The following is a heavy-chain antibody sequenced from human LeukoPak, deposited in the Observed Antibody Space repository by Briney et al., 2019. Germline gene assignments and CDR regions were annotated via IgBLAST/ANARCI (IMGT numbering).Heavy chain of an antibody. D-gene: IGHD3-22*01. Sequence: GRSVRVSCKASGYTFTSYGISWVRQAPGQGLEWMGWISAYNGNTNYAQKIQGRVTMTTDTSTSTAYMELRSLRSDDTAVYYCARDSGYYERRFDYWGQGTPDPVSS. J-gene: IGHJ4*02. CDR2: ISAYNGNT. CDR1: GYTFTSYG. CDR3: ARDSGYYERRFDY. V-gene: IGHV1-18*01.